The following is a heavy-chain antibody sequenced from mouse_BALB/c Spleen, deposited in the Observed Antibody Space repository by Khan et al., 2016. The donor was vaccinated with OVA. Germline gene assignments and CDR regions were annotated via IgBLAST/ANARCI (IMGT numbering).Heavy chain of an antibody. V-gene: IGHV5-17*02. CDR1: GFTFSSYG. CDR3: AASYFYGYYFDY. D-gene: IGHD1-1*01. CDR2: ISGDSSTI. J-gene: IGHJ2*01. Sequence: EVELVESGGGLVQPGGSRKLSCTASGFTFSSYGMHWVRQAPEKGLEWVAYISGDSSTIYYADTVKGRFTISRDNPTNTLFLQMTSLMSEETARYDGAASYFYGYYFDYWGPGTTLTVSS.